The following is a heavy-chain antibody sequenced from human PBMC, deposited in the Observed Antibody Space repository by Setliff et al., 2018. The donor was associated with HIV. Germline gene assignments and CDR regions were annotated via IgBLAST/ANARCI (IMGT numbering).Heavy chain of an antibody. CDR2: ISAYTGHT. V-gene: IGHV1-18*01. J-gene: IGHJ5*02. D-gene: IGHD1-26*01. CDR3: ARARLQGIVTAVGPRDNCLDP. Sequence: ASVKVSCKASGYTFTSYAMNWVRQAPGQGPEWMGWISAYTGHTDYAPRLLGRVTMTTDTSTSTAYMELRSLTSDDTAVYYCARARLQGIVTAVGPRDNCLDPWGQGTRVTVSS. CDR1: GYTFTSYA.